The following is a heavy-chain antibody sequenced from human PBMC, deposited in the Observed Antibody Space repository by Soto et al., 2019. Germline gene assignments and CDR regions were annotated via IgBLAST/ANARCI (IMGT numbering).Heavy chain of an antibody. CDR2: IIPIFGTA. D-gene: IGHD3-10*01. V-gene: IGHV1-69*12. J-gene: IGHJ6*02. CDR3: ALHYGSWSNYYYYGMDV. CDR1: GGTFSSYA. Sequence: QVQLVQSGAEVKKPGSSVKVSCKASGGTFSSYAISWVRQAPGQGLEWMGGIIPIFGTADYAQKFQGRVAITADESTSTAYMELSSLRSEDTAVYYCALHYGSWSNYYYYGMDVWGQGTTVTVSS.